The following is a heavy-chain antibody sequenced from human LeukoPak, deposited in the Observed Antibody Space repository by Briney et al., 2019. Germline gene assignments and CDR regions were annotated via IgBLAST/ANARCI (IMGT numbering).Heavy chain of an antibody. CDR3: ARDRRGIAAAGIHYYMDV. CDR1: GGSISSYY. Sequence: SETLSLTCTVSGGSISSYYWSWIGQPAGKGLEWIGRIYTSGSTNYNPSLKSRVTMSVDTSKNQFSLKLSSVTAADTAVYYCARDRRGIAAAGIHYYMDVWGKGTTVTVSS. V-gene: IGHV4-4*07. CDR2: IYTSGST. D-gene: IGHD6-13*01. J-gene: IGHJ6*03.